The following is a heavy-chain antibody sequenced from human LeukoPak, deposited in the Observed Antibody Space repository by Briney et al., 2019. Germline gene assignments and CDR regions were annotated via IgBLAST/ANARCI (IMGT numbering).Heavy chain of an antibody. CDR1: GFTFSTYS. J-gene: IGHJ6*02. CDR3: ARDYYGDYYQSGYGMDV. D-gene: IGHD4-17*01. Sequence: GGSLRLSCAASGFTFSTYSMNWVRQAPGKGLEWVSSISGSGSFKFYTDSVKGRFTISRDNVKRSLYLLLSSLRAEDTAVYYCARDYYGDYYQSGYGMDVWGQGTTVTVSS. CDR2: ISGSGSFK. V-gene: IGHV3-21*01.